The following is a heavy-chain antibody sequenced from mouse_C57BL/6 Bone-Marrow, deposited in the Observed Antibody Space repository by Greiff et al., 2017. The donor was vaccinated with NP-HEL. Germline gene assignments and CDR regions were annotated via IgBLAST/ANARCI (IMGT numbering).Heavy chain of an antibody. CDR3: VPPTVVAHYAMDY. V-gene: IGHV1-64*01. J-gene: IGHJ4*01. D-gene: IGHD1-1*01. CDR2: IHPNSGST. Sequence: VQLQQPGAELVKPGASVKLSCKASGYTFTSYWMHWVKQRPGQGLEWIGMIHPNSGSTNYNEKFKSKATLTVDKSSSTAYMQLSSLTSEDSAVYYCVPPTVVAHYAMDYWGQGTSVTVSS. CDR1: GYTFTSYW.